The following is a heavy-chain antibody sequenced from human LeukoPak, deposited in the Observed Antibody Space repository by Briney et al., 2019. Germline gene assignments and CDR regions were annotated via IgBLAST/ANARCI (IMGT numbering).Heavy chain of an antibody. V-gene: IGHV3-74*01. CDR1: GFTFSSYW. J-gene: IGHJ4*02. CDR2: INSDGSST. D-gene: IGHD3-3*01. Sequence: PGGSLRLSCAASGFTFSSYWMHWVRQAPGEGLVWVSRINSDGSSTSYADSVKGRFTISRDNAKNTLYLQMNSLRAEDTAVYYCAGDRGHYDFWRGYLRPFDYWGQGTLVTVSS. CDR3: AGDRGHYDFWRGYLRPFDY.